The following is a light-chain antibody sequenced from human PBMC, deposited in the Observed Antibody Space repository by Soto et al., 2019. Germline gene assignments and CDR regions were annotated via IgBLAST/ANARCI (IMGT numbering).Light chain of an antibody. CDR3: CSYAGSYV. CDR1: RSDVVGYDY. CDR2: DVS. J-gene: IGLJ1*01. V-gene: IGLV2-11*01. Sequence: QSVLTQPRTVSGSSGQSLTIFRSGTRSDVVGYDYVSWYQQHPGKAPKLMIYDVSKRPSGVPDRFSGSKSGNTASLTISGLQAEDEADYYCCSYAGSYVFGTGTKVTVL.